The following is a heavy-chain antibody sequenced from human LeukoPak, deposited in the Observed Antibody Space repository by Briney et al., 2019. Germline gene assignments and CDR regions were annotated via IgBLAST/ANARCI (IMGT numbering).Heavy chain of an antibody. Sequence: GESLKISCKGFGYSFTSYWIGRVRQMPGKGLEWMGIIYPGDSDTRYSPSFQGQVTISADKSISTAYLQWSSLKASDTAMYYCARGPMYDDILTGYYPDYWGQGTLVTVSS. V-gene: IGHV5-51*01. J-gene: IGHJ4*02. D-gene: IGHD3-9*01. CDR2: IYPGDSDT. CDR3: ARGPMYDDILTGYYPDY. CDR1: GYSFTSYW.